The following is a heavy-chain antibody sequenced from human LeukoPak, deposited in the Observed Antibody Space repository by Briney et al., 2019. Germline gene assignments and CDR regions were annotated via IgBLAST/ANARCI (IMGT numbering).Heavy chain of an antibody. D-gene: IGHD3-3*01. J-gene: IGHJ6*03. Sequence: ASVTVSCKASGYTFTSYGISWVRQAPGQGLEWMGCISAYNGNTNYAQKLQGRVTMTTDTSTSTAYMELRSLRSDDTAVYYYARGVSYDFWSGYYPRDYYYYMDVWGKGTTVTVSS. V-gene: IGHV1-18*01. CDR2: ISAYNGNT. CDR3: ARGVSYDFWSGYYPRDYYYYMDV. CDR1: GYTFTSYG.